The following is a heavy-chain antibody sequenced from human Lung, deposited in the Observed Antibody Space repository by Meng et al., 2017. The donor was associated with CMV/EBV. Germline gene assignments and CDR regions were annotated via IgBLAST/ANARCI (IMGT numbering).Heavy chain of an antibody. J-gene: IGHJ4*02. D-gene: IGHD6-19*01. CDR3: ARLAGGSGSEG. CDR2: ISYDGSNK. Sequence: GGSXRLXCAASGFTFSSYAMHWVRQAPGKGLEWVAVISYDGSNKYYADSVKGRFTISRDNSKNTLYLQMNSLRAEDTAVYYCARLAGGSGSEGWGQGTLVNGAS. CDR1: GFTFSSYA. V-gene: IGHV3-30-3*01.